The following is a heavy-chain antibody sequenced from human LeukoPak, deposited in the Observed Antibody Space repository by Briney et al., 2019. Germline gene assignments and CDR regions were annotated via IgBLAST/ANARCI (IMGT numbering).Heavy chain of an antibody. J-gene: IGHJ4*02. D-gene: IGHD6-19*01. CDR2: IYYSGST. V-gene: IGHV4-61*01. Sequence: SETLSLTCTVSGASVSSGSYYWSWIRQPPGKGLEWIGYIYYSGSTNYNPSLKSRVTISVDTSKNQFSLKLSSVTAADTAMYYCARGRIAVAGYFDYWGQGTLVTVSS. CDR3: ARGRIAVAGYFDY. CDR1: GASVSSGSYY.